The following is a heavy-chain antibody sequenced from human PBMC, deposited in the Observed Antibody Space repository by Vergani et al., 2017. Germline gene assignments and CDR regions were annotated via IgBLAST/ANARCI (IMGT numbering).Heavy chain of an antibody. Sequence: EVQLVESGGGVVQPGGSLRLSCAASGFTFDDYAMHWVRQAPGKGLEWVSLISGDGGSTYYADSVKGRFTISRDNSKNSLYLQMNSLRAEDTAVYYCAKDSSRLRPHYYYYYGMDVWGQGTTVTVSS. V-gene: IGHV3-43*02. D-gene: IGHD6-6*01. CDR3: AKDSSRLRPHYYYYYGMDV. J-gene: IGHJ6*02. CDR1: GFTFDDYA. CDR2: ISGDGGST.